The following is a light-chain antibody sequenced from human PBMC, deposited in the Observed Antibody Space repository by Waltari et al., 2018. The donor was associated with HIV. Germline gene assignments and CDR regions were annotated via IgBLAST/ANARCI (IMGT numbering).Light chain of an antibody. CDR3: GTWESSLSAAV. J-gene: IGLJ2*01. CDR1: SSNIGNNY. CDR2: DNQ. Sequence: QSVLTQPPSVSAAPGQKVTISCSGSSSNIGNNYVSWYQQLPETAPRLLIYDNQKRAAEIPCQFSGPKSGASANRDISGVQTGDKADYYCGTWESSLSAAVFGGGTKLAVL. V-gene: IGLV1-51*01.